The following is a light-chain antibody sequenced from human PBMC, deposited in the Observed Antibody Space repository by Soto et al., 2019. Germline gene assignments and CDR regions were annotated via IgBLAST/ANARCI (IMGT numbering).Light chain of an antibody. CDR3: QQYGKSRFI. V-gene: IGKV3-20*01. CDR1: QSVSSNY. Sequence: EIVLTQSPGTLSLSPGERATLSCRASQSVSSNYLAWYQQKPGQAPRLLIYGASSRATGIHDRFSGSGSGTDFTLTISRREPEDFAVYYCQQYGKSRFIFGPGTKVAIK. J-gene: IGKJ3*01. CDR2: GAS.